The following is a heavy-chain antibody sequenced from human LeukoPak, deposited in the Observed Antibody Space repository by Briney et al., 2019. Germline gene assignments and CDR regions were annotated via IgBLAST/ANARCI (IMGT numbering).Heavy chain of an antibody. CDR2: ISSSGSTI. CDR1: GFTFSSYG. Sequence: GGSLRLSCAASGFTFSSYGMNWVRQAPGKGLEWVSYISSSGSTIYYADSVKGRFTISRDNAKNSLYLQMNSLRAEDAAVYYCARDQAPMVRGVTLYYYYYYMDVWGKGTTVTVSS. V-gene: IGHV3-48*04. D-gene: IGHD3-10*01. CDR3: ARDQAPMVRGVTLYYYYYYMDV. J-gene: IGHJ6*03.